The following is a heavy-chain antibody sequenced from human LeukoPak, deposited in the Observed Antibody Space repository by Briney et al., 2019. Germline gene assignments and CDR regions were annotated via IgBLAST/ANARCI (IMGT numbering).Heavy chain of an antibody. V-gene: IGHV3-48*03. J-gene: IGHJ4*02. CDR2: ISSSGSTI. Sequence: GGSLRPSCAASGFTFSSYEMNWVRQAPGKGLEWVSYISSSGSTIYYADSVKGRFTISRDNAKNSLYLQMNSLRAEDTAVYYCAREPTYCSGGSCYFDYWGQGTLVTVSS. CDR3: AREPTYCSGGSCYFDY. CDR1: GFTFSSYE. D-gene: IGHD2-15*01.